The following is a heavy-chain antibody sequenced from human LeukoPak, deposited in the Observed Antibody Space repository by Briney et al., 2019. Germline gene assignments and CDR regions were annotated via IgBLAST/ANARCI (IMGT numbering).Heavy chain of an antibody. CDR3: ARGGYAHYYGMDV. J-gene: IGHJ6*02. CDR2: IYSGGTT. Sequence: GGSLRLSCAASGFTVSTNYMSWVRQAPGKGLEWVSVIYSGGTTNYADSAKGRFTISRDNSKNKVYLQMNSLRAEDTAVYYCARGGYAHYYGMDVWGQGTTVTVSS. CDR1: GFTVSTNY. D-gene: IGHD5-18*01. V-gene: IGHV3-53*01.